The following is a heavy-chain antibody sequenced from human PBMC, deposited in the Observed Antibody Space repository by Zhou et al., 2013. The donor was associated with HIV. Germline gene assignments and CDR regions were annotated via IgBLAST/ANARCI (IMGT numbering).Heavy chain of an antibody. CDR3: ARDWIYGDYYYYYMDV. CDR1: GGSISSYY. V-gene: IGHV4-4*07. Sequence: QVQLQESGPGLVKPSETLSLTCTVSGGSISSYYWSWIRQPAGKGLEWIGRIYTSGSTNYNPSLKSRVTMSVDTSKNQFSLKLDSVTAADTAVYYCARDWIYGDYYYYYMDVWGKGDHGSPSP. D-gene: IGHD4-17*01. CDR2: IYTSGST. J-gene: IGHJ6*03.